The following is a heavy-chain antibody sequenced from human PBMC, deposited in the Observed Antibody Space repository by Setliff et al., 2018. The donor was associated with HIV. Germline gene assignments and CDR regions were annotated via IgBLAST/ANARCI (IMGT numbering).Heavy chain of an antibody. J-gene: IGHJ4*02. V-gene: IGHV4-39*01. D-gene: IGHD3-3*01. CDR2: IYYSGST. Sequence: ETLSLTCTVSGGSISSSSYYWGWIRQPPGKGLEWIGSIYYSGSTYYNPSLKTRVTISVDTSKNQFSLKLSSVTAADTAVYYCASLTTDRFLEWLFVYWGQGTLVTVSS. CDR1: GGSISSSSYY. CDR3: ASLTTDRFLEWLFVY.